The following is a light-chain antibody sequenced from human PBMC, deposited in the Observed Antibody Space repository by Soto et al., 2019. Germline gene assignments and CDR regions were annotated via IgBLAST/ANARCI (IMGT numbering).Light chain of an antibody. Sequence: DIVLTQSPGTLSLSPGERAALSCRASQSVSSGYLAWYQQKPGQAPRLLIYGASTRATGIPDRFSGSGSGTDFTLTISRLEPEDFAVYYCQQYSSSPSITFGQGTRLEI. J-gene: IGKJ5*01. V-gene: IGKV3-20*01. CDR1: QSVSSGY. CDR3: QQYSSSPSIT. CDR2: GAS.